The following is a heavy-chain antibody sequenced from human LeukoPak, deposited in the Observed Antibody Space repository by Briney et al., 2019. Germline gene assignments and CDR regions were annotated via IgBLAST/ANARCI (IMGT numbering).Heavy chain of an antibody. Sequence: SETLSLTCTVSGGSISSSSYYWGWIRQPPGKGLEWIGYIYYSGSTNYNPSLKSRVTISVDTSKNQFSLKLSSVTAADTAVYYCARFRDYYDSSGYYLRPEAFDIWGQGTMVTVSS. CDR3: ARFRDYYDSSGYYLRPEAFDI. D-gene: IGHD3-22*01. CDR1: GGSISSSSYY. J-gene: IGHJ3*02. CDR2: IYYSGST. V-gene: IGHV4-61*05.